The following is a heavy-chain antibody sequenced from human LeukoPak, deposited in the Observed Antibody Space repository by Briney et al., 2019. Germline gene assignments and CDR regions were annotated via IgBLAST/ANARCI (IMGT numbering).Heavy chain of an antibody. J-gene: IGHJ5*02. D-gene: IGHD2-2*01. CDR2: FDPEDGET. CDR1: GYTVTELS. Sequence: ASVKVSCKVSGYTVTELSMHWVRQAPGKGLEWMGGFDPEDGETIYAQKFQGRVTMTEDTSTDTAYMELSSLRSEDTAVYYCATVSGGYCSSTSCHNWFDPWGQGTLVTVSS. CDR3: ATVSGGYCSSTSCHNWFDP. V-gene: IGHV1-24*01.